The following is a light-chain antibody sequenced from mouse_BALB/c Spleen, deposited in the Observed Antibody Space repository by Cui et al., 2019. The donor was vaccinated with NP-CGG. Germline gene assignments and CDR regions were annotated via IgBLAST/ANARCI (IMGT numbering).Light chain of an antibody. J-gene: IGLJ1*01. V-gene: IGLV1*01. CDR1: TGAVTTSNY. Sequence: QAVVTQESALTTSPGETVTLTCRSSTGAVTTSNYANWVQEKPDHLLTGHIGGTNNRAPGVPARFSGSLIGDKAALTITGAQTEDEAIYFCALWYSNHWVFGGGTKLTVL. CDR3: ALWYSNHWV. CDR2: GTN.